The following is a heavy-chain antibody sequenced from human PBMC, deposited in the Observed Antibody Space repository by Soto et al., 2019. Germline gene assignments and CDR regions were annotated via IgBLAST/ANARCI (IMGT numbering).Heavy chain of an antibody. Sequence: GGSLRLSCAASGFTFSGSAMHWVRQASGKGLEWVGLIRSKANSYATAYAASVKGRFTISRDDSKNTAYLQMNSLKTEDTAVYYCTRRKYDSSGYYVAEYFQHWGQGTLVTVSS. CDR2: IRSKANSYAT. CDR3: TRRKYDSSGYYVAEYFQH. V-gene: IGHV3-73*01. J-gene: IGHJ1*01. CDR1: GFTFSGSA. D-gene: IGHD3-22*01.